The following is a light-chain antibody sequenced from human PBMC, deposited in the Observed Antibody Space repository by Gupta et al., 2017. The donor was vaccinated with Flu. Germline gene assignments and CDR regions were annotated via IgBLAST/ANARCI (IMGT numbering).Light chain of an antibody. J-gene: IGKJ1*01. CDR1: QTFDISY. Sequence: EIALTQSPGTLSLSPGERATLSCRASQTFDISYLAWYQQKPGQAPRLLMHGGSNRATGIPDRFSGSGSGTDFTLTISRLEPEDFAVYYCQHYGSSKGTFGQGTKVEIK. CDR3: QHYGSSKGT. V-gene: IGKV3-20*01. CDR2: GGS.